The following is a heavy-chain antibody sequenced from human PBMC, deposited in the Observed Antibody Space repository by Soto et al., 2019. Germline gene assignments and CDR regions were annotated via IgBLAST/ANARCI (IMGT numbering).Heavy chain of an antibody. D-gene: IGHD3-9*01. CDR1: GGTFSSYT. CDR3: VRDILTGYLPPE. J-gene: IGHJ4*02. CDR2: IIPILGIA. V-gene: IGHV1-69*02. Sequence: QVQLVQSGAEVKKPGSSVKVSCKASGGTFSSYTISWVRQAPGQGLEWMGRIIPILGIANYAQKFQGRVXIXAXXSTSTAYMELSSLRSEDTAVYYCVRDILTGYLPPEWGQGTLVTVSS.